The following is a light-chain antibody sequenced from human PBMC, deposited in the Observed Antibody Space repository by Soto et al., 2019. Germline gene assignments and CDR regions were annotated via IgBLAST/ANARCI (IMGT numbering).Light chain of an antibody. V-gene: IGLV2-23*02. CDR1: SSDFGNYNL. CDR3: CSFTSSNTHV. CDR2: EVN. J-gene: IGLJ1*01. Sequence: QSVLTQPASVSGSPGQSITISCTVTSSDFGNYNLVSWYQQHPGKPPKVILFEVNKPPSGASGRFSGSKSGNTASLTISGLQAEDEDDYCCCSFTSSNTHVFGTGTKVTVL.